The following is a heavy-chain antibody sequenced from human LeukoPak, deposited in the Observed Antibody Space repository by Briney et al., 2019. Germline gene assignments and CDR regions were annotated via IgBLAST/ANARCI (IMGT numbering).Heavy chain of an antibody. J-gene: IGHJ5*02. D-gene: IGHD6-13*01. Sequence: SETLSLTCTVSGGSISSYYWSWIRQPPGKGLEWIGYIYCSGSTNYNPSLKSRVTISVDTSKNQFSLKLSSVTAADTAVYYCARMYSSSWSNWFDPWGQGTLVTVSS. CDR3: ARMYSSSWSNWFDP. CDR2: IYCSGST. CDR1: GGSISSYY. V-gene: IGHV4-59*01.